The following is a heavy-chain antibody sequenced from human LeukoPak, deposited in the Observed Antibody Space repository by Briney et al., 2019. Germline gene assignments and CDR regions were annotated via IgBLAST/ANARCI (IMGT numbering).Heavy chain of an antibody. Sequence: GASVKVSCKASGYTFTSYGISWVRQAPGQGLEWMGWISAYNGNTNYAQKLQGRVTMTTDTSTSTAYMELRSLRSDDTAVYYCARDFLTHSGSGWLGYVRWFDPWGQGTLVTVSS. V-gene: IGHV1-18*01. CDR1: GYTFTSYG. D-gene: IGHD6-19*01. CDR2: ISAYNGNT. J-gene: IGHJ5*02. CDR3: ARDFLTHSGSGWLGYVRWFDP.